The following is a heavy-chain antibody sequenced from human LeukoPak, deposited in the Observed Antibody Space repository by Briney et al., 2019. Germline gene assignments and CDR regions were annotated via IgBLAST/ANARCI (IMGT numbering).Heavy chain of an antibody. Sequence: PSETLSLTCTVSGGSISSGSYYWSWIRQPAGKGLEWIGRIYTSGSTNYNPSLKSRVTISVDTSKNQFSLKLSSVTAADTAVYYCARVFAFYDYVWGSYRYTSAFDIWGQGTMVTVSS. CDR1: GGSISSGSYY. CDR2: IYTSGST. D-gene: IGHD3-16*02. J-gene: IGHJ3*02. CDR3: ARVFAFYDYVWGSYRYTSAFDI. V-gene: IGHV4-61*02.